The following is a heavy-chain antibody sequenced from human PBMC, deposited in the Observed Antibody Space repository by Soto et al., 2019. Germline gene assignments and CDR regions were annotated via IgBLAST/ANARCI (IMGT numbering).Heavy chain of an antibody. CDR2: IYYSGST. CDR1: GGSISSGGYY. J-gene: IGHJ6*02. Sequence: QVQLQESGPGLVKPSQTLSLTCTVSGGSISSGGYYWSWIRQHPGKGLEWIGYIYYSGSTYYNPSLKSRVTISVDTSKNQFSLKLSSVTAADTAVYYCARGSPPRVPASRGMDVWGQGTTVTVSS. CDR3: ARGSPPRVPASRGMDV. V-gene: IGHV4-31*03. D-gene: IGHD2-2*01.